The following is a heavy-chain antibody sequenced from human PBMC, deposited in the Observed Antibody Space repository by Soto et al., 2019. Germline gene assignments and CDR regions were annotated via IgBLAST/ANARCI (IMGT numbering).Heavy chain of an antibody. Sequence: EVQLVESGGGLVQPGGSLRLSCAASGFTFSSHWMHWVRQAPGKGLVWVSRINGDGSSTTYADSVKGRFTISRDDAKTTLYRQMNSLRAEATPVYYCARGLEEWGTPTVFWGQGTLVTVSS. CDR2: INGDGSST. D-gene: IGHD3-16*01. J-gene: IGHJ3*01. CDR1: GFTFSSHW. CDR3: ARGLEEWGTPTVF. V-gene: IGHV3-74*01.